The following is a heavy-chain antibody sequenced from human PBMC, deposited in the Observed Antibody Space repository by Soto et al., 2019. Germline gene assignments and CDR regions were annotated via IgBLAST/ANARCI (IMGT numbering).Heavy chain of an antibody. V-gene: IGHV3-30*18. CDR2: TSYNGNNK. Sequence: LRLSCAASGFTFSDCSMHWVRQAPGKGLEWVASTSYNGNNKYYGDSVKGRFTISRDNSKNTLHLQMITLRPEDTAVYYCAKDIKCEDFTYGYFYYGMDVWGQGTTVTVSS. CDR3: AKDIKCEDFTYGYFYYGMDV. CDR1: GFTFSDCS. J-gene: IGHJ6*02. D-gene: IGHD3-10*01.